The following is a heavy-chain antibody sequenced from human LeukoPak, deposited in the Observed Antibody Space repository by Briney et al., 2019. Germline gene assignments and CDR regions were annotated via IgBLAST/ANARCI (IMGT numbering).Heavy chain of an antibody. D-gene: IGHD2-8*01. Sequence: PGGSLRLSCAASGFTFSSYAMSWVRQAPGKGLEWVSAISGSGGSTYYADSVKGRFTISRDNSKNTLYLQMNSLRAEDTAVYYCAKSKPLLGYCTNGVCYDAFDIWGQGTMVTVSS. CDR1: GFTFSSYA. CDR3: AKSKPLLGYCTNGVCYDAFDI. V-gene: IGHV3-23*01. J-gene: IGHJ3*02. CDR2: ISGSGGST.